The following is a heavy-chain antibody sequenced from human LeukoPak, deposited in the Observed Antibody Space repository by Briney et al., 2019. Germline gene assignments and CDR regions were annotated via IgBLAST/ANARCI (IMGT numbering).Heavy chain of an antibody. CDR1: GFTFSSYA. D-gene: IGHD2-21*01. Sequence: PGGSLRLSCAASGFTFSSYAMSSVRQAPGKGLEWVSAISGSGGSTYYADSVKGRFTISRDNSKNTLYLQMNSLRAENTAVYYCAKVWTDRDGDCYPGYFDYWGQGTLVTVSS. CDR3: AKVWTDRDGDCYPGYFDY. CDR2: ISGSGGST. J-gene: IGHJ4*02. V-gene: IGHV3-23*01.